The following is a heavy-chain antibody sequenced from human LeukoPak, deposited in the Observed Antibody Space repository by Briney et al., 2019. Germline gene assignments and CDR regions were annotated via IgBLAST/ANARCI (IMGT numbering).Heavy chain of an antibody. CDR1: GDSVSSNTAA. V-gene: IGHV6-1*01. CDR2: TYYRSKWYN. J-gene: IGHJ4*02. Sequence: SQTLSLTCAISGDSVSSNTAAWNWIRQSPSRGLEWLGRTYYRSKWYNDYAVSIKSRMTISPDTSKNQFSLQLNSVTPEDTAVYYCAIDHSFRFDYWGRGNLVTVSS. D-gene: IGHD5-18*01. CDR3: AIDHSFRFDY.